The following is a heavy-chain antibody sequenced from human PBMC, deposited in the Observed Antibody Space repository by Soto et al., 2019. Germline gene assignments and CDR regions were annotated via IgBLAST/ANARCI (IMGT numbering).Heavy chain of an antibody. J-gene: IGHJ4*02. V-gene: IGHV3-23*01. CDR1: GFTFSTFD. CDR3: VKGAWLDY. CDR2: IRGVAGTT. Sequence: GGSLRLSCAASGFTFSTFDMTWVRQAPGKGLEWVPLIRGVAGTTHYADSVKGRFTISKDNSKNMLYLEMNSLRAGDTAVYFCVKGAWLDYWGQGNMVTVSS.